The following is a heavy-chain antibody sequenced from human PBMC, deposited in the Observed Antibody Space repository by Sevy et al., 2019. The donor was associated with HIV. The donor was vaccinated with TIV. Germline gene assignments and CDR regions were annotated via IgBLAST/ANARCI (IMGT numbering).Heavy chain of an antibody. CDR2: ISAYNGNT. V-gene: IGHV1-18*01. D-gene: IGHD3-3*01. J-gene: IGHJ4*02. CDR1: GYTFTSYG. CDR3: ARYRITIFGVVEYYFDY. Sequence: ASVKVSCKASGYTFTSYGISWVRQAPGQGLEWMGWISAYNGNTNYAQKLQGRVTMTTDTSTSTAYIELRSLRSDDTAVYYCARYRITIFGVVEYYFDYWGQGTLVTVSS.